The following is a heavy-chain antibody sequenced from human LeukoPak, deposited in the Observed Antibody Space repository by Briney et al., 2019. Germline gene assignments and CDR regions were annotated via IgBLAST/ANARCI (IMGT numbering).Heavy chain of an antibody. D-gene: IGHD3-10*01. J-gene: IGHJ4*02. CDR1: GFIFSSHG. CDR3: ARALWFGETFPAY. V-gene: IGHV3-48*01. CDR2: ISSSSSTI. Sequence: PGGSLRLSCAASGFIFSSHGMNWVRQAPGKGLQWVSYISSSSSTIYYADSVKGRFTISRDNAKNSLYLQMNSLRAEDTAVYYCARALWFGETFPAYWGQGTLVTVSS.